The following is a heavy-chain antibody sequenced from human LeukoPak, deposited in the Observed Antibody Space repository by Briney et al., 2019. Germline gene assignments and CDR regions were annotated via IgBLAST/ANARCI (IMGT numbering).Heavy chain of an antibody. CDR2: IYYSGSS. J-gene: IGHJ6*03. Sequence: SETLSLTCTVSGGSISSNNYYWGWIRQPPGTGLEWIGSIYYSGSSYYNPSLKSRVTISVDTSKNQFSLKLSSVTAADTAVYYCARQFYYYYMDVWGKGTTVTVSS. CDR1: GGSISSNNYY. V-gene: IGHV4-39*01. CDR3: ARQFYYYYMDV.